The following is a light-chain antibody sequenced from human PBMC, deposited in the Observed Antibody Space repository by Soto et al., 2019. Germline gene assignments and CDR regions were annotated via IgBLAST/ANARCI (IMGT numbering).Light chain of an antibody. Sequence: EIQMAQSRSSISASVGKTDTRPGQASQNIKNYLNWYQQTPGRAPKLLIYDASNLEAGVPSRFRGNGSGTDFTFTISRLTPEDIATYYCQLYENLPTFGQGTRLEIK. CDR2: DAS. CDR1: QNIKNY. J-gene: IGKJ5*01. CDR3: QLYENLPT. V-gene: IGKV1-33*01.